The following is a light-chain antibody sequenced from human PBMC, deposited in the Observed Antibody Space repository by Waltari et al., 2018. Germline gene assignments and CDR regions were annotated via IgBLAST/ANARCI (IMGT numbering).Light chain of an antibody. CDR3: QQTYITPLT. CDR2: RAS. CDR1: QNINNF. Sequence: DIQMTQSPSSLSASLGDRVTITCRASQNINNFLNWYQQKPGKAPKLLIYRASSLQGGVPSRFSGIGSGTDFTLTVSSLQPDDFATYYCQQTYITPLTFGGGTKAEIK. V-gene: IGKV1-39*01. J-gene: IGKJ4*01.